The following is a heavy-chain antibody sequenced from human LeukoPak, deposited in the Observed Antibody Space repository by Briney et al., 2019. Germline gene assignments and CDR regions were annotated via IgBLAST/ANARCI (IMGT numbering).Heavy chain of an antibody. V-gene: IGHV4-34*12. CDR2: IVYSGST. CDR3: AREVRGRIYYYYYMDV. J-gene: IGHJ6*03. D-gene: IGHD3-10*01. CDR1: GGSFDGYY. Sequence: PSETLSLTCAVFGGSFDGYYWTWIRQSPEKGLEWIGEIVYSGSTNHNPSLKSRVTISVDTSKNQFSLKLSSVTAADTAVYYCAREVRGRIYYYYYMDVWGKGTAVTVSS.